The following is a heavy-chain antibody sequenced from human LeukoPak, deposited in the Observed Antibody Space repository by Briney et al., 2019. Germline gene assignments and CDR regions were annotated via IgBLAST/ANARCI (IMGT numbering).Heavy chain of an antibody. CDR3: AKTGNYNWNGFDY. V-gene: IGHV3-30*18. CDR1: RFTFSNYG. D-gene: IGHD1-20*01. J-gene: IGHJ4*02. Sequence: GGSLRLSCAASRFTFSNYGMHWVRQAQGKGLEWVAIISYDGSNKYYADSVKGRFTISRDNSKNTLYLQMNSLRVEDSAVYYCAKTGNYNWNGFDYWGQGTLVTVSS. CDR2: ISYDGSNK.